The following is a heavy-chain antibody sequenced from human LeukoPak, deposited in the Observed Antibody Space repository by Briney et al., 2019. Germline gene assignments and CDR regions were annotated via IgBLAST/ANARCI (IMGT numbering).Heavy chain of an antibody. CDR3: ARAAEYQLHYTVHYGMDV. J-gene: IGHJ6*02. CDR2: IYYSGST. D-gene: IGHD2-2*01. V-gene: IGHV4-31*03. Sequence: SETLSLTCTVSGGSISSGGYYWSWIRQHPGKGLEWIGYIYYSGSTYYNPSLKSRVTISADTSKNQFSLKLSSVTAADTAVYYCARAAEYQLHYTVHYGMDVWGQGTTVTVSS. CDR1: GGSISSGGYY.